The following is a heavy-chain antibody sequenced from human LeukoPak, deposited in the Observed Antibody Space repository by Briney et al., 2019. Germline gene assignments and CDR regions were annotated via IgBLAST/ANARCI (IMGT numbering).Heavy chain of an antibody. J-gene: IGHJ6*02. Sequence: AETLSLTCTVSGDTISSSYMSWIRQPPGKGLEWIWHIYYSGSTNYNPSVKSRVTISVDTSKNQFSLNLSSVTAADTAVYFCARSAAGLSYGMDVWGQGTTVTVSS. D-gene: IGHD6-13*01. CDR1: GDTISSSY. CDR3: ARSAAGLSYGMDV. CDR2: IYYSGST. V-gene: IGHV4-59*08.